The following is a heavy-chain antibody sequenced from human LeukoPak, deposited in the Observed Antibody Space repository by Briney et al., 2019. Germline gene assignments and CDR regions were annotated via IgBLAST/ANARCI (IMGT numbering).Heavy chain of an antibody. CDR2: IIPIFGTA. Sequence: SVKVSCKASGGTFSSYAISWVRQAPGQGLEWMGGIIPIFGTANYAQKFQGRVTITADESTSTAYMELSSLRSEDTAVYYCARATGRDCSGGSCYDPAIWFDPWGQGTLVTVSS. CDR1: GGTFSSYA. CDR3: ARATGRDCSGGSCYDPAIWFDP. D-gene: IGHD2-15*01. J-gene: IGHJ5*02. V-gene: IGHV1-69*13.